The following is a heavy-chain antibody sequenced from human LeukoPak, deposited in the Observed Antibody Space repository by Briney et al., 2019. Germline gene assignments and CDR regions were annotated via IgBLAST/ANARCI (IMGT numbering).Heavy chain of an antibody. V-gene: IGHV1-69*05. CDR2: IMPLFGTA. Sequence: SVKVSCKASGGTFNSYAISWVRQAPGQGLEWMGGIMPLFGTANYAPEFQGRVTFTTDESASTAYMEVSSLRSEDTAVYYCASGSLGDGYGVGDYYQYMDVWGKGTTVTVSS. J-gene: IGHJ6*03. D-gene: IGHD5-24*01. CDR3: ASGSLGDGYGVGDYYQYMDV. CDR1: GGTFNSYA.